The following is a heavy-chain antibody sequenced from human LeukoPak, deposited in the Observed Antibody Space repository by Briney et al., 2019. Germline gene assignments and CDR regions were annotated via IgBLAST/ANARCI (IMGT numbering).Heavy chain of an antibody. CDR3: ASLGNQWELPFDY. J-gene: IGHJ4*02. V-gene: IGHV1-2*06. CDR2: INPNSGGT. Sequence: ASVKVSCKASGYTFTGYHMHWVRQAPGQGLEWMGRINPNSGGTNYAQKFQGRVTMTRDTSISTAYMELSRLRPDDTAVYYCASLGNQWELPFDYWGQGTLVTVSS. CDR1: GYTFTGYH. D-gene: IGHD1-26*01.